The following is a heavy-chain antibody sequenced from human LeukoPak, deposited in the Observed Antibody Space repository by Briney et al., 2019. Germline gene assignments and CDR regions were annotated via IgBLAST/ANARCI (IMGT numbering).Heavy chain of an antibody. CDR3: ARVTGGREDY. J-gene: IGHJ4*02. Sequence: PGGSLRLSCAASGFTFSSYAMHWVRQAPGKGLEYVSAISSNGGSTYYANSVKGRFTISRDNSKNTLYLQVGSLRAEDRAVYYCARVTGGREDYWGQGTLVTVSS. CDR1: GFTFSSYA. V-gene: IGHV3-64*01. CDR2: ISSNGGST. D-gene: IGHD4-23*01.